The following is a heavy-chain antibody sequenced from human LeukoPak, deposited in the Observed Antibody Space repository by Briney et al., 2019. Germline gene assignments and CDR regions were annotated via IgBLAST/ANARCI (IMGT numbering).Heavy chain of an antibody. CDR1: GGSISSSYW. Sequence: PSETLSFTCAVSGGSISSSYWWTWVRQPPGKGLEWIGEINHSGSTNYNPSLKSRVTISVDTSKNQFSLKLSSVTAADTAMYYCARHPPRAQLPQFDYWGQGTLVTVSS. J-gene: IGHJ4*02. CDR2: INHSGST. CDR3: ARHPPRAQLPQFDY. V-gene: IGHV4-4*02. D-gene: IGHD2-2*01.